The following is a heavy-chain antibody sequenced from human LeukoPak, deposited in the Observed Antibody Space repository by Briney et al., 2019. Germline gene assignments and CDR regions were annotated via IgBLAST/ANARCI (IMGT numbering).Heavy chain of an antibody. CDR2: ISAYNGNT. Sequence: GASVKVSCKASGYTFTSYGISWVRQAPGQGLEWMGWISAYNGNTNYAQKLQGRVTMTTDTSTSTAYMELRSLRSDDTAVYYCARASRGYCGDDCHFDYWGQGSLVTVSS. V-gene: IGHV1-18*01. CDR3: ARASRGYCGDDCHFDY. J-gene: IGHJ4*02. D-gene: IGHD2-21*02. CDR1: GYTFTSYG.